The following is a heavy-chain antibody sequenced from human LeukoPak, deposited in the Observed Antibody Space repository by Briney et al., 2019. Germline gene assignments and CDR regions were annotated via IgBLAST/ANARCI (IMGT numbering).Heavy chain of an antibody. Sequence: GGSLRLSCAVSGFSFSDYWMHWVRQAPGKGLVWVSRIKSDGTITTYADSVKGRFTISRDNAKNTLYLQMNSLRAEDTAVYYCARVTQKVTTLSWVARSGNNWFDPWGQGTLVTVSS. D-gene: IGHD4-17*01. CDR3: ARVTQKVTTLSWVARSGNNWFDP. CDR2: IKSDGTIT. CDR1: GFSFSDYW. V-gene: IGHV3-74*01. J-gene: IGHJ5*02.